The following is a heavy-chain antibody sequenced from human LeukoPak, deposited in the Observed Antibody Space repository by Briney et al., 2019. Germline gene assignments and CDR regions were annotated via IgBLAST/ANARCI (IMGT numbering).Heavy chain of an antibody. CDR3: ARGGVVHYDYVWGSYRSPYYFDY. Sequence: ASVKVSCKASGYTFTGYYIHWVRQAPGQGLEWMGWINPNSGGTNYAQKFQGRVTMTRDTSISTAYMELSRLRSDDTAVYYCARGGVVHYDYVWGSYRSPYYFDYWGQGTLVTVSS. CDR2: INPNSGGT. CDR1: GYTFTGYY. V-gene: IGHV1-2*02. J-gene: IGHJ4*02. D-gene: IGHD3-16*02.